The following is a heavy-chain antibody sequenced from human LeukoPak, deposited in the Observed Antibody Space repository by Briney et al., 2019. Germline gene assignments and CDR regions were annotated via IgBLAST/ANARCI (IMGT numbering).Heavy chain of an antibody. CDR1: GGSISSSSYY. D-gene: IGHD3-3*01. CDR3: ARHYYTQQLFDY. V-gene: IGHV4-39*01. Sequence: SETLFLTCTVSGGSISSSSYYWGWIRQPPGKGLEWIGSIYYSGSTYYNPSLKSRVTISVDTSKNQFSLKLSSVTAADTAVYYCARHYYTQQLFDYWGQGTLVTVSS. CDR2: IYYSGST. J-gene: IGHJ4*02.